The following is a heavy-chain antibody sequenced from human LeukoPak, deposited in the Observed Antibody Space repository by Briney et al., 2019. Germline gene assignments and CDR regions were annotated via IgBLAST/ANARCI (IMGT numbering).Heavy chain of an antibody. D-gene: IGHD2-21*02. V-gene: IGHV3-23*01. CDR2: ISGSGGST. CDR1: GFTFSSYA. Sequence: GGSLRLSCAASGFTFSSYAMSWVRQAPGKGLEWVSAISGSGGSTFYADSVKGRFTISRDNSKNTLYRQMNSLRGEDTAVYYCAKGQSVVTGIDYWGQGTLVIVSS. CDR3: AKGQSVVTGIDY. J-gene: IGHJ4*02.